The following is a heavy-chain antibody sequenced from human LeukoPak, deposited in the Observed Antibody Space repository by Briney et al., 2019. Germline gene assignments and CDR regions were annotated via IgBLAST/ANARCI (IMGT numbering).Heavy chain of an antibody. V-gene: IGHV1-3*03. CDR3: TLYNY. CDR2: ISPDNGNA. D-gene: IGHD2-2*02. Sequence: ASVKVSCKTSGYSFTSQDMHWVRQAPGQRLEWVGCISPDNGNAQYSQEFQGRVTITRDTSARTAYMELSSLRSEDMAVYYCTLYNYWGQGTLVTVSS. J-gene: IGHJ4*02. CDR1: GYSFTSQD.